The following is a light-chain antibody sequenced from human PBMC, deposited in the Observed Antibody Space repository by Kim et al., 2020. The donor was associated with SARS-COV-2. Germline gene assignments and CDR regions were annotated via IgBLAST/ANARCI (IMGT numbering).Light chain of an antibody. CDR3: QQYDNSPAWT. V-gene: IGKV3-20*01. CDR2: DAS. Sequence: EIVLTQSPGTLSLSPGERATLSCRASQRVFNNYLAWYQQKPGQAPKLLIYDASSRATGVADRFSGSGSGTDFTLTISRLEPEDYAVYYCQQYDNSPAWTFGQGTKVDIK. CDR1: QRVFNNY. J-gene: IGKJ1*01.